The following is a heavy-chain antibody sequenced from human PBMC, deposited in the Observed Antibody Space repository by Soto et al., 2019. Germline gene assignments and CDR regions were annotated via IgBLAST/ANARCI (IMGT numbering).Heavy chain of an antibody. J-gene: IGHJ4*02. CDR1: GFSLSAAGMG. V-gene: IGHV2-26*01. CDR3: ARLNKRSVDF. CDR2: IFSSDTK. Sequence: SGATLPNRPVTLTLTSTVSGFSLSAAGMGVSWIRQPPGKALEWLANIFSSDTKSYITSLKSRLSISRDTSKTQVVLNMTNMDLADTATYFCARLNKRSVDFWGQGTLGTV.